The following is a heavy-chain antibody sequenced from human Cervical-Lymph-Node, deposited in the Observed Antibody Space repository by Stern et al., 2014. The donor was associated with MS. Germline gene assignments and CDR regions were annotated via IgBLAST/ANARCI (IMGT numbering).Heavy chain of an antibody. CDR1: GGTFSSSD. J-gene: IGHJ4*02. CDR2: IIPIIGTA. CDR3: ALGGFGHYFEY. V-gene: IGHV1-69*01. D-gene: IGHD3-10*01. Sequence: VQLVESAAEVQKPGSSVKVSCRASGGTFSSSDISWVRQAPGQGLEWMGGIIPIIGTANYAQKYQGRVTITADESTSTAYMELSSLRSEDTAIYYCALGGFGHYFEYWGQGTLVTVSS.